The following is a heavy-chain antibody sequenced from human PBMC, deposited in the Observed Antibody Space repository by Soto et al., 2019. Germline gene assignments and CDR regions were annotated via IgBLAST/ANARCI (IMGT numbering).Heavy chain of an antibody. CDR1: GFTFGDSY. J-gene: IGHJ4*01. D-gene: IGHD3-10*01. V-gene: IGHV3-11*03. Sequence: GSLRLSCAGSGFTFGDSYMSWIRQAPGKGLEWLSYISPGSRYPAYADSVKGRFTISRDNYKNMLYLQMNSLRAEDTAVYYCAKDRRITMVRGVLRAFDSWGQGNLVTSPQ. CDR2: ISPGSRYP. CDR3: AKDRRITMVRGVLRAFDS.